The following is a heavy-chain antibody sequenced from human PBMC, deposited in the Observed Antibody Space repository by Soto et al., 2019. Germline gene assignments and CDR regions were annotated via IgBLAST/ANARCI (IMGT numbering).Heavy chain of an antibody. D-gene: IGHD6-19*01. V-gene: IGHV3-21*01. CDR1: GFTFSNYS. Sequence: EVQLVESGGGLVKPGGSLRVSCAASGFTFSNYSMNWVRQAPGKGLEWVSSISSTSKYIYYADSVKGRFTISRDNAKKSLYLQMNSLRAEDTAVYYSARGLSSGWFDYWGQGTLVTVSA. J-gene: IGHJ5*01. CDR3: ARGLSSGWFDY. CDR2: ISSTSKYI.